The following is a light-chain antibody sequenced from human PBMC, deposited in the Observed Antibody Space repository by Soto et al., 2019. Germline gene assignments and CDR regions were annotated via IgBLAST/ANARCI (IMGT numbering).Light chain of an antibody. V-gene: IGLV1-40*01. Sequence: QSVLTQPPSVSGAPGQRVTISCTGSSSNIGADFDVHWYQQIPGTAPKLLIFGSEYRPSGIPDRFSGSKSGTSASLAITGLQAEDEADYYCQSYDNSLSGSRVFGGGTQLTVL. CDR3: QSYDNSLSGSRV. CDR1: SSNIGADFD. J-gene: IGLJ3*02. CDR2: GSE.